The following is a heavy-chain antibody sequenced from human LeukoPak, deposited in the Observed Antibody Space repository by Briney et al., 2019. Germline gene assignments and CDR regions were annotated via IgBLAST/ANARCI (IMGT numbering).Heavy chain of an antibody. V-gene: IGHV4-4*02. Sequence: SGTLSLACGVSGGSVTSTNWWTWVRQPPGKGLEWIGEVHLDGRTNYNPSLKSRLTMSVDLSENHISLKLTSVTAADTAVYYCAREGGFYRPLDYSGQGTLVTVSS. CDR1: GGSVTSTNW. J-gene: IGHJ4*02. D-gene: IGHD3-3*01. CDR2: VHLDGRT. CDR3: AREGGFYRPLDY.